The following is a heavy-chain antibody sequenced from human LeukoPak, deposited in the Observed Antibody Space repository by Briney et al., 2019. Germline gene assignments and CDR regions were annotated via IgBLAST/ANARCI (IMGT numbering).Heavy chain of an antibody. D-gene: IGHD7-27*01. V-gene: IGHV3-23*01. Sequence: GGSLRLSCAASGFTFRSYGMSWVGQAPGKGLEWVSAIAGSGATTNYADSVKGRFTISRDNSKSTLFLQMNSLRVEDTAVYYCAKDSGNWGTNFDYWGQGSLVTVSS. J-gene: IGHJ4*02. CDR2: IAGSGATT. CDR3: AKDSGNWGTNFDY. CDR1: GFTFRSYG.